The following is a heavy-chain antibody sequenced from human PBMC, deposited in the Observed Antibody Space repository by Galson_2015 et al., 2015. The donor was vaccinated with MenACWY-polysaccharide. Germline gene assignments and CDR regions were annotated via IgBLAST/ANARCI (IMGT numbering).Heavy chain of an antibody. CDR1: GFTFDDYA. V-gene: IGHV3-9*01. CDR2: ISWNSGSI. J-gene: IGHJ4*02. CDR3: AKDISYDFWSGYPDY. Sequence: SLRLSCAASGFTFDDYAMHWVRQAPGKGLEWVSGISWNSGSIGYADSVKGRFTISRDNAKNSLYLQMNSLRAEDTALYYCAKDISYDFWSGYPDYWGQGTLVTVSS. D-gene: IGHD3-3*01.